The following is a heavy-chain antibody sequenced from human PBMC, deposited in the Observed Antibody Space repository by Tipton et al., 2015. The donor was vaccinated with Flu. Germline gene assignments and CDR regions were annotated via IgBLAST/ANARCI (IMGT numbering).Heavy chain of an antibody. J-gene: IGHJ4*02. CDR1: CGSISSGGYY. D-gene: IGHD3-3*01. V-gene: IGHV4-31*03. Sequence: TLSLTCTVSCGSISSGGYYWSWIRQHPGKGLEWIGYIYYSGSTYYNLSLKSRVTISVDTSKNQFSLKLSSVTAEDTAVYYCSRVRSWSGKSTAAIDDWDQGTLVTVSS. CDR3: SRVRSWSGKSTAAIDD. CDR2: IYYSGST.